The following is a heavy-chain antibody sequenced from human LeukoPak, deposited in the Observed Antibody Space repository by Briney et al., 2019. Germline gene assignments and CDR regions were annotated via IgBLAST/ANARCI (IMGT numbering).Heavy chain of an antibody. V-gene: IGHV3-7*01. D-gene: IGHD6-6*01. CDR1: GFTFSSYW. J-gene: IGHJ4*02. CDR2: IKQGGSEK. CDR3: ARVSSSMGGAADY. Sequence: PGGSLRLSCAASGFTFSSYWMHWVRQAPGKGLEWVANIKQGGSEKYYVDSVKGRFTISRDNAKNSVYLEMNSLRAEDTAVYYCARVSSSMGGAADYWGQGTLVTVSS.